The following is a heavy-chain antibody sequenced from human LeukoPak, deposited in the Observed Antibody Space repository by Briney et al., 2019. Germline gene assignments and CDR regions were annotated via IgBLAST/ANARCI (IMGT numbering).Heavy chain of an antibody. V-gene: IGHV4-59*01. CDR3: ARGSYDSSGLYFDY. CDR1: GGSISSYY. D-gene: IGHD3-22*01. CDR2: IYYSGST. J-gene: IGHJ4*02. Sequence: SETLSLTCTVSGGSISSYYWSWIRQPPGKGLEWIGYIYYSGSTNYNPSLKSRVTISVDTSKNQFSLKLSSVTAADTAVYYCARGSYDSSGLYFDYWGQGTLVTVSS.